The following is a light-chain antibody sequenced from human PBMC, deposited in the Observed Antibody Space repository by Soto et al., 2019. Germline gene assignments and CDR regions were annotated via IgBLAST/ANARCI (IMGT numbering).Light chain of an antibody. J-gene: IGKJ4*01. CDR3: QQSYSNSLT. V-gene: IGKV1-39*01. Sequence: DIQMTQSPSSLSASVGDRVAITCRARQSISSFLNWYQQKPGKAPKLLIYAASSLQSGVPSRFSGSGSGTDFTLTISSLQPEDFATYYCQQSYSNSLTFIGATKVDIK. CDR1: QSISSF. CDR2: AAS.